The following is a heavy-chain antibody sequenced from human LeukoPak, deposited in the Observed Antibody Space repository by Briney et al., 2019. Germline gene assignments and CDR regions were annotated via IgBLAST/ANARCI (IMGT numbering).Heavy chain of an antibody. CDR1: GGSFSGYY. V-gene: IGHV4-34*01. D-gene: IGHD1-26*01. CDR2: INHSGST. CDR3: ARGCSGSYGAFDI. J-gene: IGHJ3*02. Sequence: SETLSLTCAVYGGSFSGYYWSWIRQPPGKGLEWIGEINHSGSTNYNPSLKSRVTISVDTSKNQFSLKLSSVTAADTAVYYCARGCSGSYGAFDIWGQGTMVAVSS.